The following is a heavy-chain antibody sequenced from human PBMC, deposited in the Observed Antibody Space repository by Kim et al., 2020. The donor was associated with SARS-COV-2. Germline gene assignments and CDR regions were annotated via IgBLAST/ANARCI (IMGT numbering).Heavy chain of an antibody. V-gene: IGHV4-61*01. CDR1: GGSVSSGYY. Sequence: SETLSLTCTVSGGSVSSGYYWSWIRQSPGKGLEWIGHIYYSGGTNYNPSLKSRVTMSVDTSKNQFSLNLSSVTAADTAVYYCARDFRFFGIFYGMGVWG. CDR2: IYYSGGT. CDR3: ARDFRFFGIFYGMGV. D-gene: IGHD3-3*01. J-gene: IGHJ6*02.